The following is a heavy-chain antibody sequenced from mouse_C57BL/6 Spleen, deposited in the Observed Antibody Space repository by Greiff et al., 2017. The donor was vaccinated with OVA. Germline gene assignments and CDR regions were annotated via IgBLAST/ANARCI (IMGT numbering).Heavy chain of an antibody. CDR3: ARAYYCSSYFDY. V-gene: IGHV1-50*01. CDR2: IDPSDSYT. CDR1: GYTFTSYW. D-gene: IGHD1-1*01. Sequence: QVQLQQPGAELVKPGASVKLSCKASGYTFTSYWMQWVKQRPGQGLEWIGEIDPSDSYTNYNQKFKGKATLTVDTSSSTAYMQLSSLTSEDSAVYYCARAYYCSSYFDYWGQGTTLTVSS. J-gene: IGHJ2*01.